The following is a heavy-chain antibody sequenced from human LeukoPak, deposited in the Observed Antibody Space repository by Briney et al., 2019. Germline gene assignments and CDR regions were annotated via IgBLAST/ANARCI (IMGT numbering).Heavy chain of an antibody. CDR3: AREAREDIVVVPAAIGDAFDI. V-gene: IGHV1-18*01. CDR1: GYTFTSYG. D-gene: IGHD2-2*02. J-gene: IGHJ3*02. Sequence: ASVKVSCKASGYTFTSYGISWVRQAPGQGLEWMGWISAYNGNTNYAQKLQGRVTMTTDTSTSTAYMELRSLRSDDTAVYYCAREAREDIVVVPAAIGDAFDIWGQGTMVTVSS. CDR2: ISAYNGNT.